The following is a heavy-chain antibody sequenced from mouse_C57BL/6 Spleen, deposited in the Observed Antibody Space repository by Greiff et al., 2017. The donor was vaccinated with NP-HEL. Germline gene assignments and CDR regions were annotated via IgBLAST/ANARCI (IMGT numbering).Heavy chain of an antibody. D-gene: IGHD4-1*01. J-gene: IGHJ3*01. V-gene: IGHV1-80*01. CDR1: GYAFSSYW. CDR3: ARGWDGGAWLAY. Sequence: QVQLKQSGAELVKPGASVKISCKASGYAFSSYWMNWVKQRPGKGLEWIGQIYPGDGDTNYNGKFKGKAPLTADKSSSTAYMQRSSLTSEDSAVYCCARGWDGGAWLAYWGQGTLVTVSA. CDR2: IYPGDGDT.